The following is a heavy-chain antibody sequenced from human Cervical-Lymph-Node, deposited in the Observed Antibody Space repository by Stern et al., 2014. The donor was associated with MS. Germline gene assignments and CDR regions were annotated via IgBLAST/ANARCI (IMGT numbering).Heavy chain of an antibody. Sequence: QVTLRESGPVLVKPTETLMLTCTVSGFSLSNGRMGVSWIRQPPGKALEWLAHIFLNDERAYSTSLKSRLTISKDTSRSQVVLTMTNMDPVDTATYFCARILYDGAYRGDYWGQGILVTVSS. CDR1: GFSLSNGRMG. D-gene: IGHD3-10*01. J-gene: IGHJ4*02. CDR2: IFLNDER. V-gene: IGHV2-26*01. CDR3: ARILYDGAYRGDY.